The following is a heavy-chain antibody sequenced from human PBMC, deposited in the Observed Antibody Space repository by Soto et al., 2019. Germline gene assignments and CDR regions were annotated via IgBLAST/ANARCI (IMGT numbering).Heavy chain of an antibody. CDR1: GFTFSNYW. CDR2: IKEDGSKQ. CDR3: ESGTRNPGLDN. V-gene: IGHV3-7*03. J-gene: IGHJ4*01. Sequence: AGSLTLSCAASGFTFSNYWMNWGRQAPGKGLEWVGNIKEDGSKQGYVDSVRGRFTISRDNAKNSLYLQINSLRAEDTAVYYCESGTRNPGLDNWGHGT. D-gene: IGHD1-7*01.